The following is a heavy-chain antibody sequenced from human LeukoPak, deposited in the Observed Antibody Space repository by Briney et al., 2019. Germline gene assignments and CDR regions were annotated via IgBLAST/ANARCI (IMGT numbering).Heavy chain of an antibody. Sequence: GGSLRLSCAASGFTVSSNYMSWVRQAPGKGLEWVSVIYSGGSTYYADSVKGRFTISRDNSKNTLYLQMNSLRAEDTAVYYCARRGYFDPDAFDIWGQGTMVTASS. J-gene: IGHJ3*02. CDR2: IYSGGST. D-gene: IGHD3-9*01. V-gene: IGHV3-53*01. CDR1: GFTVSSNY. CDR3: ARRGYFDPDAFDI.